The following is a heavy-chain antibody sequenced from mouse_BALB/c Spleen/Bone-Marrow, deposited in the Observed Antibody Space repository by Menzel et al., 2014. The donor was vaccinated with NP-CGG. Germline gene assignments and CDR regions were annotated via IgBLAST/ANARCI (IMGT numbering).Heavy chain of an antibody. V-gene: IGHV1-82*01. J-gene: IGHJ3*01. CDR1: GYAFSSSW. CDR3: ARGRDWDAWFAY. CDR2: IYPGDGDT. Sequence: QLQQSGPELVKPGASVKISCNASGYAFSSSWMNWVKQRPGQGLEWIGRIYPGDGDTNYNGKFKGKATLTADKSSSTAYMQLSSLTSVDSAVYFCARGRDWDAWFAYWGQGTLVTVSA. D-gene: IGHD4-1*01.